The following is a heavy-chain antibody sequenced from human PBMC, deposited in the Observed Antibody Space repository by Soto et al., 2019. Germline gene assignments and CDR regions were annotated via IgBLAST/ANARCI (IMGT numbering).Heavy chain of an antibody. CDR3: ARDLAAGDH. J-gene: IGHJ4*02. D-gene: IGHD6-13*01. V-gene: IGHV1-46*01. CDR2: INPASGST. CDR1: GYTFTHYY. Sequence: QVQLVQSGAEVKKPGASVKVSCRTSGYTFTHYYIHWVRQAPGQGLEWLGIINPASGSTNYAQDFQGRVTLTMDTSTTTFYMELSGRRAEDTAIFYCARDLAAGDHWGQGTLVTVSS.